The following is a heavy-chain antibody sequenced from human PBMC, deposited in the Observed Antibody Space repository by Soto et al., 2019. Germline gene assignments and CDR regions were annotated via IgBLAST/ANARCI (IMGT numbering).Heavy chain of an antibody. D-gene: IGHD6-6*01. Sequence: GGSLRLSCAASGFTFSSYGMHWVRQAPGKGLEWVAVISNDGSNKYYADSVKGRFTISRDNSKNTLYLQMNSLRAEDTAVYYCAKDMGGSSSFLPHPYFDYWGQGTLVTVSS. CDR1: GFTFSSYG. CDR2: ISNDGSNK. V-gene: IGHV3-30*18. CDR3: AKDMGGSSSFLPHPYFDY. J-gene: IGHJ4*02.